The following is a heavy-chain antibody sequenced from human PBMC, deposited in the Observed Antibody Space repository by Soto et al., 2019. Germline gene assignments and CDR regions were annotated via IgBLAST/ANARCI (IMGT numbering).Heavy chain of an antibody. CDR3: ARVRFGGFWFDP. J-gene: IGHJ5*02. Sequence: GASVKVSCTASGGTFSSYAISWVRQAPGQGLEWMGWINASYGTANYAQKFQGRVTITRDESASTAYMELSSLRSEDTAVYYCARVRFGGFWFDPWGQGTLVTVSS. CDR1: GGTFSSYA. CDR2: INASYGTA. V-gene: IGHV1-69*05. D-gene: IGHD3-16*01.